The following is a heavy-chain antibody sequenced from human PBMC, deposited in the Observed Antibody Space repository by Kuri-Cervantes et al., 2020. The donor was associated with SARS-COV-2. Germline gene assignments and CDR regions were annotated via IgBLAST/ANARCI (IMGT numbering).Heavy chain of an antibody. D-gene: IGHD2-2*01. CDR1: GGSFSGYY. CDR2: INHSGST. J-gene: IGHJ4*02. V-gene: IGHV4-34*01. CDR3: ARVVVVPAATEKQWLVWRLHDY. Sequence: SETLSLTCAVYGGSFSGYYWSWIRQPPGKGLEWIGEINHSGSTNYNPSLKSRVTISVDTSKNRFSLKLSSVTAADTAVYYCARVVVVPAATEKQWLVWRLHDYWGQGTLVTVSS.